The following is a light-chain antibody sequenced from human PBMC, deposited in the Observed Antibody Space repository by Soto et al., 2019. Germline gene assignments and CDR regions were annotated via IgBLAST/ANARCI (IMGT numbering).Light chain of an antibody. Sequence: DIVMTQSPDSLAVSLGERATINCKSSQSVLYSSNNKNYLAWYQQKPGQPPKLLIYWASTRESGVPDRFSGSGSGTDFTLTISSLEPEDFAVYYCQQRSNWPPGGTFGQGTRLEIK. J-gene: IGKJ5*01. V-gene: IGKV4-1*01. CDR1: QSVLYSSNNKNY. CDR3: QQRSNWPPGGT. CDR2: WAS.